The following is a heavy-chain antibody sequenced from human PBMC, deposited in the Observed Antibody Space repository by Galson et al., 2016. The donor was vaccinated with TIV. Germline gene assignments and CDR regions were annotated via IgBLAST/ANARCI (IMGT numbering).Heavy chain of an antibody. CDR1: GITFSDHY. D-gene: IGHD3-10*01. CDR2: IRSDGSKK. Sequence: SLRLSCAVSGITFSDHYMDWVRQAPGKGLDWVAFIRSDGSKKYADSVAGRFATARDNSKNTVYLQMNSLKPEDTAPYFCARGRGINGGLYFDYWGRGTLVTVSS. J-gene: IGHJ4*02. CDR3: ARGRGINGGLYFDY. V-gene: IGHV3-30*02.